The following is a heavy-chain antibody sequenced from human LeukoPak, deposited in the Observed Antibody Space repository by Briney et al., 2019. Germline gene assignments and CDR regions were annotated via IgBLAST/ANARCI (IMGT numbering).Heavy chain of an antibody. J-gene: IGHJ4*02. CDR2: TRNKVYSYTT. CDR3: TTAATLD. Sequence: GGSLRLSCAASGFTFSDYYMDWVRQAPGKGLEWVGRTRNKVYSYTTEYAASVKGRFTISRDDSKNSLYLQMNSLKTEDTAVYYCTTAATLDWGQGTLVTVSS. D-gene: IGHD2-15*01. V-gene: IGHV3-72*01. CDR1: GFTFSDYY.